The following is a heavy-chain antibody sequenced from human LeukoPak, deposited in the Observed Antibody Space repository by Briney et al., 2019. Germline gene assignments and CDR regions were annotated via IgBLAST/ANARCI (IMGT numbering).Heavy chain of an antibody. Sequence: ASVKVSCKASGYTFTGYYMHWVRQAPGQGLEWMGWINPNSGGTNYAQKFQGRVTMTRDTSISTAYMELSRLRSDDTAVYYCARGEEVYSSSWYEGFQHWGQGTLVTVSS. V-gene: IGHV1-2*02. D-gene: IGHD6-13*01. J-gene: IGHJ1*01. CDR3: ARGEEVYSSSWYEGFQH. CDR2: INPNSGGT. CDR1: GYTFTGYY.